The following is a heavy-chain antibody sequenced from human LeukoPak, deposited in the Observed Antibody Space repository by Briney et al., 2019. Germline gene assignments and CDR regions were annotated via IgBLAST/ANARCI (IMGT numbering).Heavy chain of an antibody. J-gene: IGHJ4*02. V-gene: IGHV3-74*01. CDR2: INPEETTT. CDR3: ARGGLEPVDY. CDR1: GFTFGTFW. D-gene: IGHD1-14*01. Sequence: PGGSLRLSCAASGFTFGTFWMHWVHQAPGKGLVWVSRINPEETTTNYADAVKGRFTISRDNAKNTLYLQMNSLRAEDTAVYYCARGGLEPVDYWGQGTLVTVSS.